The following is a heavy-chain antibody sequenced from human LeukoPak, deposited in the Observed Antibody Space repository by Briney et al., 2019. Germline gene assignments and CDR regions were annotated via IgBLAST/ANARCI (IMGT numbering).Heavy chain of an antibody. CDR2: ISYDGSNK. CDR3: ASVPAAILGVDY. V-gene: IGHV3-30*03. J-gene: IGHJ4*02. CDR1: GFTFSSYS. Sequence: GGSLRLSCAASGFTFSSYSMNWVRQAPGKGLEWVAVISYDGSNKYYADSVKGRFTISRDNSKNTLYLQMTSLRAEDTAVYYCASVPAAILGVDYWGQGTLVTVSS. D-gene: IGHD2-2*02.